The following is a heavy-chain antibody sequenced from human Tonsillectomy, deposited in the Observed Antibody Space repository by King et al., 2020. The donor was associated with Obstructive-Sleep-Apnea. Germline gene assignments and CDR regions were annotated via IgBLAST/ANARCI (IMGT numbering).Heavy chain of an antibody. CDR3: ARLRADYADFDY. V-gene: IGHV2-70*11. J-gene: IGHJ4*02. CDR1: GFSLSTSGMC. D-gene: IGHD4-17*01. Sequence: TLKESGPALVKPTQTLTLTCTFSGFSLSTSGMCVSWIRQPPGKALEWLARIDWDDDKYYNTSLKTRLTISKGTSKNQVVLTMTNMDPVDTATYYFARLRADYADFDYWGQGTLVTVSS. CDR2: IDWDDDK.